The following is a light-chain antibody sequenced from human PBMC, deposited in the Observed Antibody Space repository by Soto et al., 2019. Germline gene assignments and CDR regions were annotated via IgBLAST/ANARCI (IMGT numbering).Light chain of an antibody. J-gene: IGKJ2*01. CDR3: QQSYSTPRYT. CDR1: QSISTY. CDR2: AAS. V-gene: IGKV1-39*01. Sequence: DIQMTQSPSSLSPSVGDRVTITCRASQSISTYLNWYQQKPGMAPKLLIYAASRLQSGVPSRFSGSGSGTDFSLTISTLRPEDFATYYCQQSYSTPRYTFGQGTKLEIK.